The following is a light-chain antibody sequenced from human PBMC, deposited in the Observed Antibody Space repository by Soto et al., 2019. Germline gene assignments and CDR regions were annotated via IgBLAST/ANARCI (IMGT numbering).Light chain of an antibody. CDR1: QSVSSS. CDR2: GAS. CDR3: QQYYNWPQYT. V-gene: IGKV3-15*01. Sequence: EIVLTQSPGTLSLSPGERATLSCRASQSVSSSFLAWYQQKPGQAPRLLIYGASTRATGIPPRFSGSGSGAEFTLTISSLQSEDFAIYYCQQYYNWPQYTFGQGTKVDIK. J-gene: IGKJ2*01.